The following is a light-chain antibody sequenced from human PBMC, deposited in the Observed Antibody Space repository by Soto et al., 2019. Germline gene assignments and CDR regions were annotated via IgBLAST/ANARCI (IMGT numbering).Light chain of an antibody. CDR3: QQYGGSRWT. Sequence: EIVLTQSPGTLSLSPGERATLSCRSSQTVTSSYFAWYQQRPGQAPRLLIYATSSRATGIPDRFSGSGSGTDFTLTIGSLDPEDFAVYYCQQYGGSRWTFGQGTKVDIK. CDR1: QTVTSSY. V-gene: IGKV3-20*01. J-gene: IGKJ1*01. CDR2: ATS.